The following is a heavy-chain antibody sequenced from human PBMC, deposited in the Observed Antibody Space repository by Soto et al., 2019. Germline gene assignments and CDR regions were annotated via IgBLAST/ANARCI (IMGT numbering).Heavy chain of an antibody. J-gene: IGHJ3*02. Sequence: ESGGGVVQPGRSLRLSCAASGFTFSSYGMHWVRQAPGKGLEWVAVISYDGSNKYYADSVKGRFTISRDNSKNTLYLQMNSLRAEDTAVYYCAGITMVRGVITGAFDIWGQGTMVTVSS. V-gene: IGHV3-30*03. CDR2: ISYDGSNK. CDR1: GFTFSSYG. D-gene: IGHD3-10*01. CDR3: AGITMVRGVITGAFDI.